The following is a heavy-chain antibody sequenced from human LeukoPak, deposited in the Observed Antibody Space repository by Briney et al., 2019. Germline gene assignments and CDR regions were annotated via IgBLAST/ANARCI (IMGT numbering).Heavy chain of an antibody. CDR3: ARDRITMIRGWFDP. D-gene: IGHD3-22*01. Sequence: SETLSLTCTVSGGSISSYYWSWIRQPPGKGLEWIGYIYYSGSTNYNPSLKSRVTISVDTSKNQFSLKLSSVTAADTAVYYCARDRITMIRGWFDPWGQGTLVTVSS. CDR2: IYYSGST. V-gene: IGHV4-59*01. CDR1: GGSISSYY. J-gene: IGHJ5*02.